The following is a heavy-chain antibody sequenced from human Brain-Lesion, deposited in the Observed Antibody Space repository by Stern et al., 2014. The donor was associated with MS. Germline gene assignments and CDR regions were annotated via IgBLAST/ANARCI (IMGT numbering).Heavy chain of an antibody. CDR3: AKDISERHYYFDS. V-gene: IGHV3-9*01. J-gene: IGHJ4*02. D-gene: IGHD3-16*02. CDR1: GFTFDDCA. CDR2: IRWNRSNK. Sequence: QLVESGGGSEQPGRSLKLSCAASGFTFDDCAMHWVRQAPGKGLEWVSGIRWNRSNKGYADSVRGRFTISRDNAKNSLYLQMNGLRPEDTALYYCAKDISERHYYFDSWGEGTLVTVSS.